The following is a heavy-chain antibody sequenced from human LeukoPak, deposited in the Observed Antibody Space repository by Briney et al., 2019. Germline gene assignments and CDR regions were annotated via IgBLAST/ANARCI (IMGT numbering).Heavy chain of an antibody. CDR2: IYTSGST. J-gene: IGHJ4*02. Sequence: SETLSLTCTVSGGSISSGSYYWSWIRQPAGKGLEWIGRIYTSGSTNYNPSLKSRVTISVDTSKNQFSLKLSSVTAADTAVYYCARVDYDYVNWGQGTLVTVSS. V-gene: IGHV4-61*02. D-gene: IGHD3-16*01. CDR3: ARVDYDYVN. CDR1: GGSISSGSYY.